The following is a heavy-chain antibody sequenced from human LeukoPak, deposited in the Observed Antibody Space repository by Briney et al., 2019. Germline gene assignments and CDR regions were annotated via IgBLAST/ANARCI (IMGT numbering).Heavy chain of an antibody. CDR2: TYFRSQWYQ. D-gene: IGHD2-2*01. V-gene: IGHV6-1*01. J-gene: IGHJ5*02. CDR3: SSGWALSS. Sequence: SQTLSLTFAISGDSVSSNSAAWNWLRQSPSRGLEWLGRTYFRSQWYQDYAVSVKGRITIGSDTSKNQFSLHLSSVTPGDTAVYFCSSGWALSSWGQGTLVTVSS. CDR1: GDSVSSNSAA.